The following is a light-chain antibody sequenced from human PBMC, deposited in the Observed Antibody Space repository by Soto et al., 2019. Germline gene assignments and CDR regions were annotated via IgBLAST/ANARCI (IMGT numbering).Light chain of an antibody. CDR1: SSDVGGYNY. V-gene: IGLV2-14*01. CDR2: EVS. J-gene: IGLJ1*01. Sequence: QSALTQPASVSGSPGQSITISCTGTSSDVGGYNYVSWYQQHPGKAPKLMIYEVSNRPSGVSNRFSGSKSGSMASLTISGLQAEYEAEYYCSSYTSSSSPYVFGTGTKLTV. CDR3: SSYTSSSSPYV.